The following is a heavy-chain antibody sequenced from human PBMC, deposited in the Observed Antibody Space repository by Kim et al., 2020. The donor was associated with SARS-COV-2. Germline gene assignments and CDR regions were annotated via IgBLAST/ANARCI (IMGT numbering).Heavy chain of an antibody. Sequence: GGSLRLSCAASGFTFSSYEMNWVRQAPGKGLEWVSYISSSGSTIYYADSVKGRFTISRDNAKNSLYLQMNSLRAEDTAVYYCARKYYTVSRFIAVAGTLDYWGQGTLVTVSS. J-gene: IGHJ4*02. V-gene: IGHV3-48*03. CDR3: ARKYYTVSRFIAVAGTLDY. CDR1: GFTFSSYE. D-gene: IGHD6-19*01. CDR2: ISSSGSTI.